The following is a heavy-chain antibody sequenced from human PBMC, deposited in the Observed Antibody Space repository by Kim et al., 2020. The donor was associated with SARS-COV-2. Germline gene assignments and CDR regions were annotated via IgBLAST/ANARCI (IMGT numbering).Heavy chain of an antibody. CDR1: GFTFSSYG. D-gene: IGHD4-17*01. J-gene: IGHJ4*02. Sequence: GGSLRLSCAASGFTFSSYGMTWVRQAPGKGLEWVSAISGSGGSTYYEDSVKGRFTISRDNSKNTLYLQMNSLRAEDTAVYYCAKGVTTSWVGSDYWGQGTLVTVSA. CDR2: ISGSGGST. CDR3: AKGVTTSWVGSDY. V-gene: IGHV3-23*01.